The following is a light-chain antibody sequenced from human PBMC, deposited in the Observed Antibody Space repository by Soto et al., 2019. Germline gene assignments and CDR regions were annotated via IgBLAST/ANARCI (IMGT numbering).Light chain of an antibody. Sequence: EVVLTQSPGTLSLSPGERATLSCRASQRVSSGYLAWYQQKPGQAPRLLIYGASSRATGIPDRFSGRGSGTDFTLTISRLEPEDFAVYYCQQRSNWPPSITFGQGTRLEIK. CDR2: GAS. CDR1: QRVSSGY. V-gene: IGKV3D-20*02. J-gene: IGKJ5*01. CDR3: QQRSNWPPSIT.